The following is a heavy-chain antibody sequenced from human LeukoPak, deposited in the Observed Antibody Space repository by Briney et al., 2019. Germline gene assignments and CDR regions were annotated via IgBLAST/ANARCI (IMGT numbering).Heavy chain of an antibody. J-gene: IGHJ2*01. Sequence: SQTLSLTCTVSGGSISSGGYSWSWIRQPPGKGLEWIGYIYHSGSTYYNPSLKSRVTISVDRSKNQFSLKVSSVTAADTAVYYCAGLITTAWYFDLWGRGTLVTVSS. V-gene: IGHV4-30-2*01. CDR1: GGSISSGGYS. D-gene: IGHD3-22*01. CDR2: IYHSGST. CDR3: AGLITTAWYFDL.